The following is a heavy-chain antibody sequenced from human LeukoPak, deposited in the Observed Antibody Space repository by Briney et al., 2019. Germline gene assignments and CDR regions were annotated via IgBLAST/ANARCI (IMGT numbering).Heavy chain of an antibody. CDR1: GFTFGDYA. V-gene: IGHV3-49*04. Sequence: PGGSLRLSCTASGFTFGDYAMSWVRQAPGKGLEWVGFIRSKAYGGTTEYAASVKGRFTFSRDYSKSIAYLQINSLKTEDTAVYYCTSRGRGSGSYIDYYYYYMDVWGKGTTVTISS. CDR3: TSRGRGSGSYIDYYYYYMDV. CDR2: IRSKAYGGTT. J-gene: IGHJ6*03. D-gene: IGHD3-10*01.